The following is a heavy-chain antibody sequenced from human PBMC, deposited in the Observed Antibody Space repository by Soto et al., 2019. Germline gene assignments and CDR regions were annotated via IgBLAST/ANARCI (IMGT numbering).Heavy chain of an antibody. J-gene: IGHJ6*02. CDR3: ARDRKQRLADYGLDV. D-gene: IGHD6-25*01. CDR2: ISYDGSNK. Sequence: GGSLRLSCAASGFTFSSYAMHWVRQAPGKGLEWVAVISYDGSNKYYADSVKGRFTISRDNSKNTLYQQMNSLRAEDTAVYYCARDRKQRLADYGLDVWGQGTTVTVSS. CDR1: GFTFSSYA. V-gene: IGHV3-30-3*01.